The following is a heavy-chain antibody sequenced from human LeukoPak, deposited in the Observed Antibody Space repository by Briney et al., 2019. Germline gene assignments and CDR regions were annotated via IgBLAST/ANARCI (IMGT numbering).Heavy chain of an antibody. CDR2: INPSGGST. CDR1: GYTFTSYD. V-gene: IGHV1-46*01. D-gene: IGHD3-9*01. Sequence: ASVKVSCKASGYTFTSYDINWVRQAPGQGLEWMGIINPSGGSTSYAQKFQGRVTMTRDTSTSTVYMELSSLRSEDTAVYYCAGADYDILTGYYYYYGMDVWGQGTTVTVSS. J-gene: IGHJ6*02. CDR3: AGADYDILTGYYYYYGMDV.